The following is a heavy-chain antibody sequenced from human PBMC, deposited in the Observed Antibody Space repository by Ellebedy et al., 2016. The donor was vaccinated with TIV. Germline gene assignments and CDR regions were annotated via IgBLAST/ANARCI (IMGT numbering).Heavy chain of an antibody. D-gene: IGHD6-19*01. J-gene: IGHJ4*02. CDR2: ISSSSSYI. CDR1: GFTFSSYS. CDR3: ARDLAVAGLYYFDY. V-gene: IGHV3-21*01. Sequence: GESLKISXAASGFTFSSYSMNWVRQAPGKGLEWVSSISSSSSYIYYADSVKGRFTISRDNAKNSLYLQMNSLRAEDTAVYYCARDLAVAGLYYFDYWGQGTLVTVSS.